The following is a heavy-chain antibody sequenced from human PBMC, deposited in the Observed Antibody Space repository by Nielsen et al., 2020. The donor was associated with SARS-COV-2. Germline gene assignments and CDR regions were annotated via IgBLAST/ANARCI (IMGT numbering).Heavy chain of an antibody. Sequence: GESLKISCAASGFTFSRFGMHWVRQTPGKGLEWVANIKQDGSEKNYVDSVKGRFTISRDNAKSSVYLEMNSLRAEDTAVYYCARAWNFAVHWGQGTLVTVSS. V-gene: IGHV3-7*01. J-gene: IGHJ4*02. CDR2: IKQDGSEK. D-gene: IGHD1-7*01. CDR1: GFTFSRFG. CDR3: ARAWNFAVH.